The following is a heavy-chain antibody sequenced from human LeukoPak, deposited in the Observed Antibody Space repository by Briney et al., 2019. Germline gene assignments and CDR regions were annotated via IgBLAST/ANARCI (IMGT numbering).Heavy chain of an antibody. Sequence: SETLSLTCTVSGGSISSGGYYWSWIRQHPGKGLEWIGYIYYSGSTYYNPSLKSRVTISVDTSKNQFSLKLSSVTAADTAVYYCARDRPTIVVVPAAIKADAFDIWGQGTMVTVSS. CDR2: IYYSGST. CDR1: GGSISSGGYY. D-gene: IGHD2-2*01. J-gene: IGHJ3*02. V-gene: IGHV4-31*03. CDR3: ARDRPTIVVVPAAIKADAFDI.